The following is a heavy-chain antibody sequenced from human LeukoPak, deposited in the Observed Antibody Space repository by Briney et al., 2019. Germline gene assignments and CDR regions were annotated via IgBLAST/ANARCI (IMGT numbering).Heavy chain of an antibody. CDR3: ARDLGGYDAVLGY. J-gene: IGHJ4*02. CDR1: GFTFSSYS. CDR2: ISSSSSYI. D-gene: IGHD5-12*01. Sequence: KPGGSLRLSCAASGFTFSSYSMNWVRQAPGKGLEWVSSISSSSSYIYYADSVKGRFTISRDNAKNSLYLQMNSLRAEDTAVYYCARDLGGYDAVLGYWGQGTLVTVSS. V-gene: IGHV3-21*01.